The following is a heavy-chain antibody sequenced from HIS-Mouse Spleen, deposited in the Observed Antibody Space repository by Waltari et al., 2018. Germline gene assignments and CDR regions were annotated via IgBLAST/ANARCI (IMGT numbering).Heavy chain of an antibody. CDR1: GGSFSGYY. J-gene: IGHJ3*02. CDR2: INHSGST. Sequence: QVQLQQWGAGLLKPSETLSLTCAVYGGSFSGYYWSWIRQPPGKGLEWIGEINHSGSTNYNPSLKSRVTISVDTSKNQFSLKLSSVTAADTAVYYCARGRTGDSAFDIWGQGTMVTVSS. CDR3: ARGRTGDSAFDI. V-gene: IGHV4-34*01. D-gene: IGHD7-27*01.